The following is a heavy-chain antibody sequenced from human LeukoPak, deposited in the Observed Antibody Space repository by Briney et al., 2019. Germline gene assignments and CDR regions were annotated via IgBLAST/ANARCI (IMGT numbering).Heavy chain of an antibody. Sequence: SVKVSCKASGYTFTSYGISWVRQAPGQGLEWMGRIIPIFGTANYAQKFQGRVTITTDESTSTAYMELSSLRSEDTAVYYCAREGVRKQYYYDRKAFDIWGQGTMVTVSS. J-gene: IGHJ3*02. CDR2: IIPIFGTA. V-gene: IGHV1-69*05. D-gene: IGHD3-22*01. CDR1: GYTFTSYG. CDR3: AREGVRKQYYYDRKAFDI.